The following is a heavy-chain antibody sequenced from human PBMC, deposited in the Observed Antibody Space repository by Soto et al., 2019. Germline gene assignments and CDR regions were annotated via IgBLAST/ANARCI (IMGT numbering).Heavy chain of an antibody. J-gene: IGHJ6*02. CDR3: AADRDSSSPHGMDV. V-gene: IGHV1-58*01. Sequence: VASVKVSCKASGFTFTGSAVQWVRQARGQRLEWIGWIVVGSGNTNYAQKFQERVTITRDMSTSTAYMELSSLRSEDTAVYYCAADRDSSSPHGMDVWGQGTTVTVSS. D-gene: IGHD6-13*01. CDR1: GFTFTGSA. CDR2: IVVGSGNT.